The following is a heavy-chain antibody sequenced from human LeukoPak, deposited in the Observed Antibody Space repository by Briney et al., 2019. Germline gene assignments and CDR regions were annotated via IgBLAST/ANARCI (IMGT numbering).Heavy chain of an antibody. Sequence: GGSLRLSCAASGFPFSGNAMSWVRQAPGRGLEWVSGVGGDEKAHYSDFVRGRFTISRDNSKKTVYLQMNSLTVEDTAVYYCAKDLSWWVTADYWGQGVLVTVSS. CDR3: AKDLSWWVTADY. V-gene: IGHV3-23*01. J-gene: IGHJ4*02. CDR1: GFPFSGNA. D-gene: IGHD2-21*02. CDR2: VGGDEKA.